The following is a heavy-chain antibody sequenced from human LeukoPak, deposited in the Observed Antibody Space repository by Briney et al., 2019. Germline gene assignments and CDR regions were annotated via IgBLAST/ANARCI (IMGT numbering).Heavy chain of an antibody. Sequence: GGPLRLSCAASGFTFSSYAMSWVRQAPGKGLEWVSAISGSGGSTYYADSVKGRFTISRDNSKNTLCLQMNSLRAEDTAVYYCAPHPSSGYYAYWGQGTLVTVSS. J-gene: IGHJ4*02. CDR2: ISGSGGST. D-gene: IGHD3-22*01. V-gene: IGHV3-23*01. CDR1: GFTFSSYA. CDR3: APHPSSGYYAY.